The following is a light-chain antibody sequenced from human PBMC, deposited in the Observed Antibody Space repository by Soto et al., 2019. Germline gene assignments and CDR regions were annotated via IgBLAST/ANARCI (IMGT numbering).Light chain of an antibody. CDR2: GVS. J-gene: IGKJ1*01. Sequence: EIVLTQSPGTLSLSPGERATLSCRASQSGRDMYLAWYQQKPGQPPRLLIYGVSSRAYGIPARFSGSGSGTEFTLTISSLQSEDFAVYYCQQYNNWPRTFGQGTKVDIK. CDR1: QSGRDMY. CDR3: QQYNNWPRT. V-gene: IGKV3D-15*01.